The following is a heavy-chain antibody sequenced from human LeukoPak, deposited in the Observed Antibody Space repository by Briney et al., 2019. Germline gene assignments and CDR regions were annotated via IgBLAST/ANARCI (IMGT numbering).Heavy chain of an antibody. J-gene: IGHJ4*02. CDR3: ARDPKPSDTADY. D-gene: IGHD5-18*01. V-gene: IGHV1-69*13. CDR1: GGTFSSYA. CDR2: IIPIFGTA. Sequence: SVKVSCKASGGTFSSYAISWVRQAPGQGLEWMGGIIPIFGTANYAQKFQGRVTITADESTSTAYMELSSLRSEDTAVYYCARDPKPSDTADYWGQGTLVTVSS.